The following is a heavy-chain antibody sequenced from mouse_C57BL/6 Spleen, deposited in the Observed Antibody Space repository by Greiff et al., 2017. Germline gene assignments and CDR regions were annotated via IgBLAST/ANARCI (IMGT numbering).Heavy chain of an antibody. D-gene: IGHD1-1*01. CDR1: GYTFTSYW. J-gene: IGHJ4*01. V-gene: IGHV1-72*01. CDR3: ARSYYASSYGYAVDY. CDR2: IDPNSGGT. Sequence: QVQLKQPGAELVKPGASVKLSCKASGYTFTSYWMHWVKQRPGRGLEWIGRIDPNSGGTKYNEKFKSKATLTVDKPSSTAYMQLSRLTSEDSAVYYSARSYYASSYGYAVDYWGQGTSVTVAS.